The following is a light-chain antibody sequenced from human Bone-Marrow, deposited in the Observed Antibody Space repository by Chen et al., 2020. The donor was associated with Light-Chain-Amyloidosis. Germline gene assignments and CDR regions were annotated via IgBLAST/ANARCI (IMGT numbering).Light chain of an antibody. CDR1: SSDVGGDNH. J-gene: IGLJ1*01. CDR3: SSYTITNTLV. CDR2: EVT. V-gene: IGLV2-14*01. Sequence: QSALTQPASVSGSPGKSITISCTGTSSDVGGDNHVSWYHQHPDKAPKLMIYEVTNRPSWVPDRFSGSKSDNTASLTISGLQTEDEADYFCSSYTITNTLVFGSGTRVTVL.